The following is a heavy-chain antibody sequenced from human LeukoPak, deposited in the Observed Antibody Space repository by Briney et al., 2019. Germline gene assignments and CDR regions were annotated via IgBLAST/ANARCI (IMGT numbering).Heavy chain of an antibody. Sequence: SGPTLSPPTPPLTLSSTFSGFSLTTSGVGVGWVRQPPGKALEWLTLIYWDDDKLYSPSLKSRLTITKDTSKNQVVLTMTNMDPVDTATYYCAHRLGSYSEAAFDIWGQGTMVTVSS. V-gene: IGHV2-5*02. CDR3: AHRLGSYSEAAFDI. D-gene: IGHD1-26*01. CDR2: IYWDDDK. CDR1: GFSLTTSGVG. J-gene: IGHJ3*02.